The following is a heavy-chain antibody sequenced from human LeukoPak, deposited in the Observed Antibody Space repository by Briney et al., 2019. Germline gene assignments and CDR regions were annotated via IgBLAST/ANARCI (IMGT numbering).Heavy chain of an antibody. CDR1: GYTFTGYY. J-gene: IGHJ5*02. CDR3: ARGLDCSSTSCYISEWFDP. V-gene: IGHV1-2*02. CDR2: INPNSGGA. Sequence: GASVKVSCKAYGYTFTGYYMHWVRQAPGQGLEWMGWINPNSGGANYAQKFQGRVTMSRDRSIRTAYMELSRLRSDDTAVYYRARGLDCSSTSCYISEWFDPWGQGSLVSVSP. D-gene: IGHD2-2*02.